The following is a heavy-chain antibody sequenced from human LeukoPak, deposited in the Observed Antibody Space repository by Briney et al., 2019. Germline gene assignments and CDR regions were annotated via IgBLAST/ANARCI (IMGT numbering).Heavy chain of an antibody. Sequence: PGASLRLPCVVSGFTFSSHSMHWVRQAPGKGLEWVSSISGSSSYIFYADSVKGRFTVSRDNAKNSLYLQMNSLGVEDTAVYYCANCAGYDSSGYYFTGPFDYWGQGTLVTVSS. CDR1: GFTFSSHS. V-gene: IGHV3-21*01. J-gene: IGHJ4*02. CDR3: ANCAGYDSSGYYFTGPFDY. CDR2: ISGSSSYI. D-gene: IGHD3-22*01.